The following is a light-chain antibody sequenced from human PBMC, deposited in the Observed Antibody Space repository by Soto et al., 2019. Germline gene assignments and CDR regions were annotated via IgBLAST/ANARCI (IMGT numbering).Light chain of an antibody. Sequence: QSVLTQPPSVSGTPGQRVTISCSGSSSNIGNNFVYWYQHLPAAAPTLVVYSDNHRPSGVPVRFSGSKSGTSASLTISGRRSEDEATYYCATWDDSLSGFVVFGGGTQLTVL. CDR2: SDN. CDR3: ATWDDSLSGFVV. V-gene: IGLV1-47*01. CDR1: SSNIGNNF. J-gene: IGLJ7*01.